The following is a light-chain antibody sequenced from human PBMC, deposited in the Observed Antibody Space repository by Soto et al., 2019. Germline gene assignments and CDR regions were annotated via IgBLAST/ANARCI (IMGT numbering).Light chain of an antibody. Sequence: DVVMTQSPASLAVSLGERATINCKSSQSLLYSSNNKNYIAWYQQKPGQPPKLLIYWASTRESGVPDRFSGSGSGAAFTLTISSLQAEDVAVYYCQQYWYIPRTFGQGTKVEIK. CDR3: QQYWYIPRT. CDR1: QSLLYSSNNKNY. J-gene: IGKJ1*01. V-gene: IGKV4-1*01. CDR2: WAS.